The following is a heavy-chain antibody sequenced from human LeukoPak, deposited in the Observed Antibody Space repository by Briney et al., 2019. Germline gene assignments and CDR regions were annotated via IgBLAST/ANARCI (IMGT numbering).Heavy chain of an antibody. Sequence: SVNVSCRASVGTFSSYTISWVRQAPGQGLEWMGRIIPILGIANYAQKFQGRVTITADKSTSTAYMELRSLRSEDAAVYYCARESSSLHYFDYWGQGTLVTVSS. CDR1: VGTFSSYT. V-gene: IGHV1-69*04. J-gene: IGHJ4*02. D-gene: IGHD6-13*01. CDR2: IIPILGIA. CDR3: ARESSSLHYFDY.